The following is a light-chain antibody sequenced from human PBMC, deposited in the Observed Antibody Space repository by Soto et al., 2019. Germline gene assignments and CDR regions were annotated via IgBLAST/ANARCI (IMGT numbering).Light chain of an antibody. CDR1: QSVSSN. Sequence: EIVMTQSPATLSVSPGERATLSCRASQSVSSNLAWYQQKPGQAPRLLIYDASNRATGIPARFSGSGSGTDFTLTISSLEPEDFAVYYCQQRRNWPPLTFGGGTKVDI. J-gene: IGKJ4*01. CDR2: DAS. CDR3: QQRRNWPPLT. V-gene: IGKV3-11*01.